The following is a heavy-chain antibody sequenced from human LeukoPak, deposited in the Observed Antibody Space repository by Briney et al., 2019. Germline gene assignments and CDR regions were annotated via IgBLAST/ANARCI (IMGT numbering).Heavy chain of an antibody. CDR1: SYSISSGYY. Sequence: SETLSLTCAVSSYSISSGYYWGWIRQPPGKGLEWIGSFYHSGSTYYNPSLKSRVTISVDTSKNQFSLRLSSVTAADTAVYYCARREVGAGIGAFDIWGQGTMVTVSS. CDR2: FYHSGST. D-gene: IGHD6-19*01. J-gene: IGHJ3*02. CDR3: ARREVGAGIGAFDI. V-gene: IGHV4-38-2*01.